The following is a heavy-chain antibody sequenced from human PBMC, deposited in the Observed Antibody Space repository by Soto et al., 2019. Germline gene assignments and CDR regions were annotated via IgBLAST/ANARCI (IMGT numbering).Heavy chain of an antibody. V-gene: IGHV4-61*01. CDR2: IYYSGST. CDR3: ARHQREQYYDILTGYYNPYYSYGMDG. J-gene: IGHJ6*02. CDR1: GGSVSSGSYY. Sequence: PSETLSLTCTVSGGSVSSGSYYWSWIRQPPGKGLECIGYIYYSGSTNYNPSLKSRVTISVDTSKNQFSLKLSSVTAADTAVYYCARHQREQYYDILTGYYNPYYSYGMDGWGQGTTVTVSS. D-gene: IGHD3-9*01.